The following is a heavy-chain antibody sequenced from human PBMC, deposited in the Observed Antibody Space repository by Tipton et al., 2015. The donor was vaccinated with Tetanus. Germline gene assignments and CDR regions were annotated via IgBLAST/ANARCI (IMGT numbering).Heavy chain of an antibody. V-gene: IGHV4-4*02. CDR3: ARGRTMSGVVAPFDL. Sequence: GLVKPSGTLSLTCAVSGGSIRSSNWWSWVRQTPGKGLEWIGEVNQSGSTKYNPSFNSRAAISVDTSKSQFSLRVRSVTAADTAVYYCARGRTMSGVVAPFDLWGQGTQVTVSS. CDR1: GGSIRSSNW. J-gene: IGHJ4*02. CDR2: VNQSGST. D-gene: IGHD3-3*01.